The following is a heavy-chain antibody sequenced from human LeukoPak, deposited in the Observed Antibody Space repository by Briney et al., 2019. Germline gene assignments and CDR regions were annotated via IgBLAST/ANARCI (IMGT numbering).Heavy chain of an antibody. J-gene: IGHJ4*02. CDR1: GYSISSGYY. CDR3: ARARRDGYNHLDY. CDR2: IYHSGST. D-gene: IGHD5-24*01. V-gene: IGHV4-38-2*01. Sequence: SETLSLTCAVSGYSISSGYYWGWIRQPPGKGLEWIGSIYHSGSTYYNPSLKSRVTMSLDTSKNHFSLKLSSVTAADTAMYYCARARRDGYNHLDYWGQGTLVTVSS.